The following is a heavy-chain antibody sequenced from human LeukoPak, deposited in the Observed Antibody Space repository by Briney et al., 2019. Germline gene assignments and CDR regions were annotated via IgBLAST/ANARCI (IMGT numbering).Heavy chain of an antibody. D-gene: IGHD2-8*02. CDR1: GFTFSTYS. CDR2: ISSSNIYI. CDR3: ARVAVSGPTGWFDS. J-gene: IGHJ5*01. V-gene: IGHV3-21*01. Sequence: GGSLRLSCAASGFTFSTYSMNWVRQAPGKGLEWVSSISSSNIYIYYADSVKGRFTISRDNAKNSLYLQMNSLRAEDTAVYYCARVAVSGPTGWFDSWGQGTLVIVSS.